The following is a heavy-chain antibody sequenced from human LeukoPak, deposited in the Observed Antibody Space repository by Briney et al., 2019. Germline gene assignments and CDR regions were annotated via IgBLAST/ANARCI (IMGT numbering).Heavy chain of an antibody. J-gene: IGHJ5*02. Sequence: GGSLRLSCAASGFTFTTYWMHWVRQAPGKGLVWVSGINTDGSDPRYADPVKGRFTISRDNAKDTLYLQMKSLRDEDTAVYYCARDFKDLGAWGQGALVTVSS. CDR3: ARDFKDLGA. CDR1: GFTFTTYW. D-gene: IGHD3-16*01. CDR2: INTDGSDP. V-gene: IGHV3-74*01.